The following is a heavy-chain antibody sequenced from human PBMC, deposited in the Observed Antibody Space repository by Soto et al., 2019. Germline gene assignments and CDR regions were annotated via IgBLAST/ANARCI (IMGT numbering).Heavy chain of an antibody. D-gene: IGHD6-19*01. CDR2: IYYSGST. J-gene: IGHJ3*02. V-gene: IGHV4-59*01. Sequence: SETLSLTCTVSGGSISSYYWSWIRQPPGKGLEWIGYIYYSGSTNYNPSLKSRVTISVDTSKNQFSLKLSSVTAADTAVYYCARLSSGIDAFDIWGQGTMVTVSS. CDR1: GGSISSYY. CDR3: ARLSSGIDAFDI.